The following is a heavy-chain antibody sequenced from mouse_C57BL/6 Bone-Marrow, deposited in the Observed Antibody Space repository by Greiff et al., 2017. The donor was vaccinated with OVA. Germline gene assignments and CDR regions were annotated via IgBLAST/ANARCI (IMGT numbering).Heavy chain of an antibody. CDR2: IDPENGDT. CDR3: TTEGWLLPFAY. J-gene: IGHJ3*01. Sequence: DVHLVESGAELVRPGASVKLSCTASGFNIKDDYMHWVKQRPEQGLEWIGWIDPENGDTEYASKFQGKATITADTSSNTAYLQLSSLTSEDTAVYYCTTEGWLLPFAYWGQGTLVTVSA. D-gene: IGHD2-3*01. CDR1: GFNIKDDY. V-gene: IGHV14-4*01.